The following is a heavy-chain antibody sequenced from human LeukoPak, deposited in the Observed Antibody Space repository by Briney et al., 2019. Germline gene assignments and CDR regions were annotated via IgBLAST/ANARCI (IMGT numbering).Heavy chain of an antibody. CDR2: ISSRGSTI. D-gene: IGHD5-24*01. V-gene: IGHV3-48*04. Sequence: GGSLRLSCAASGFTFSSYWMSWVRQAPGKGLEWVSYISSRGSTIYYADSVKGRFTISRDNAKNSLYLQMNSLRAEETVVYYCARGWQSFDYWGQGTLVTVSS. CDR1: GFTFSSYW. J-gene: IGHJ4*02. CDR3: ARGWQSFDY.